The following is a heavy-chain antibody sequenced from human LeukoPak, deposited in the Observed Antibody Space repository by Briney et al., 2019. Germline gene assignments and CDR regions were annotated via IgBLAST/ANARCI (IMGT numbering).Heavy chain of an antibody. CDR1: GGSISSYY. V-gene: IGHV4-59*01. D-gene: IGHD7-27*01. J-gene: IGHJ4*02. Sequence: SETLSLTCTVSGGSISSYYWSWIRQPPGKGLEYIGSIYYSGRTYYNPSLKSRVSISIDTSKNQFSLKLNSVTAADTAVYYCARFSPRAMGNYLDFWGQGTLVTVSS. CDR3: ARFSPRAMGNYLDF. CDR2: IYYSGRT.